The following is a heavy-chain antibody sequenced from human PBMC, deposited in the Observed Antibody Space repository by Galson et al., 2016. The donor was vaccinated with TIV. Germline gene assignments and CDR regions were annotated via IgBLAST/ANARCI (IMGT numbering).Heavy chain of an antibody. V-gene: IGHV3-53*01. CDR1: GFAVSSNQ. CDR3: ARVQESLAAVEAFDV. D-gene: IGHD2-15*01. J-gene: IGHJ3*01. Sequence: SLRLSCAASGFAVSSNQMNWVRQAPGKGLEWVSTIYSGGTPEYADFVKGRFIISRDTLKNTVSLQMNTLRTEATAVYFCARVQESLAAVEAFDVWGQGTLVTVSS. CDR2: IYSGGTP.